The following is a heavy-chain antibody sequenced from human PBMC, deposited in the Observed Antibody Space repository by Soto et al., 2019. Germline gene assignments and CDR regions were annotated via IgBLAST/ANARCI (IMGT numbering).Heavy chain of an antibody. CDR1: GVSITSSDYF. V-gene: IGHV4-30-4*01. CDR3: AREGATVMTQDSFDI. J-gene: IGHJ3*02. CDR2: IIFNGNT. Sequence: QVQLQESGPGLVKPSQTLVLTCSVSGVSITSSDYFWSWIRQPPGKALEWIGYIIFNGNTDYNQSLKSRVAMSLDTTKNQFSLKLNSVTAADTAVYFCAREGATVMTQDSFDIWGQGTMVSVS. D-gene: IGHD4-17*01.